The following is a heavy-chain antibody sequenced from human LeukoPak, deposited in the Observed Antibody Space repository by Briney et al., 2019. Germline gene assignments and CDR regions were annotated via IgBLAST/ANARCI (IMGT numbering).Heavy chain of an antibody. CDR3: AKDSSAFSSGWDY. V-gene: IGHV3-23*01. CDR2: ISPSGDIT. Sequence: GGSLRLSCAASGFIFSSHGMNWVRQAPGKGLEWVSGISPSGDITYYADSVKGRFTISRDNAKNSLYLQMNSLRAEDTALYYCAKDSSAFSSGWDYWGQGTLVTVSS. CDR1: GFIFSSHG. D-gene: IGHD6-19*01. J-gene: IGHJ4*02.